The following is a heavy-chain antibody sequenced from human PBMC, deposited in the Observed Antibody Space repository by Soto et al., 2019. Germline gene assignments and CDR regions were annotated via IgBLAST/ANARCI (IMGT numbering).Heavy chain of an antibody. D-gene: IGHD1-26*01. Sequence: SETLSLTCVVSNFSISSGYYWGWIRQSPGKGLEWIASIYRSGTTSYNPSLKSRVTVSVDPSKNQFSLMLTAVTAADTAVYYCARTHSGSYYSVFNYWGRGSLVTVSS. J-gene: IGHJ4*02. V-gene: IGHV4-38-2*01. CDR2: IYRSGTT. CDR3: ARTHSGSYYSVFNY. CDR1: NFSISSGYY.